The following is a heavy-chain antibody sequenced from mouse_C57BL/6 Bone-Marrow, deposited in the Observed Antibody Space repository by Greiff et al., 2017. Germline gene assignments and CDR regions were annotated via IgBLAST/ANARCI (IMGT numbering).Heavy chain of an antibody. Sequence: QVQLQQPGAELVKPGASVKMSCKASGYTFTSYWITWVKQRPGQGLEWIGDIYPGSGSTNYNEKFKSKATLTVDTSSSTAYMQLSSLTSEDSAVYDCARCYYGYDAWFAYWGQGTLVTVSA. CDR1: GYTFTSYW. J-gene: IGHJ3*01. CDR3: ARCYYGYDAWFAY. CDR2: IYPGSGST. D-gene: IGHD2-2*01. V-gene: IGHV1-55*01.